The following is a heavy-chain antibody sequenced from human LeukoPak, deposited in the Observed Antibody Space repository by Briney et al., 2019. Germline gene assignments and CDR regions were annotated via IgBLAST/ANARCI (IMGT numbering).Heavy chain of an antibody. D-gene: IGHD3-10*01. CDR1: GISLTTRGVG. J-gene: IGHJ4*02. CDR3: VHRPVYYGSGSYYFDY. Sequence: ESGPTLVRPTQTLTLTCTLSGISLTTRGVGVGWNRQLPGKALEWLALIYWDDDRRYSPSLRSRLTITKDTSKNQVVLTMTNMDPVDTATYHCVHRPVYYGSGSYYFDYWGQGTLVTVSS. CDR2: IYWDDDR. V-gene: IGHV2-5*02.